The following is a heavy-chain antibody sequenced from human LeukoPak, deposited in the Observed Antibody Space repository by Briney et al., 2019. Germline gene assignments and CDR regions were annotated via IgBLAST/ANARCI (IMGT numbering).Heavy chain of an antibody. CDR3: AHTHEHYRIVGAPGFDP. Sequence: SGPTLVKPTQTLTLTCTVSGFSLTTSGVGVGWFRLPPGKALEWLALIYWDDDKRYSPSLKSRLTITKDTSKNQVVLTMTNMDPVDTATYYCAHTHEHYRIVGAPGFDPWGQGTLVTVSS. D-gene: IGHD1-26*01. CDR2: IYWDDDK. V-gene: IGHV2-5*02. CDR1: GFSLTTSGVG. J-gene: IGHJ5*02.